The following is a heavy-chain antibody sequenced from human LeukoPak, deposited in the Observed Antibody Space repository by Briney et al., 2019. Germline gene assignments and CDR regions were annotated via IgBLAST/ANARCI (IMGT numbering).Heavy chain of an antibody. J-gene: IGHJ4*02. D-gene: IGHD3-22*01. CDR2: IYYSGST. Sequence: SETLSLTCTVSGGSITSSSYYWGWIRQPPGKGLEWIGSIYYSGSTYYNPSLKSRVTISVDTSKNQFSLKLSSVTAADTAVYYCAKTYYYDPFDFWGQGTLVTASS. CDR1: GGSITSSSYY. V-gene: IGHV4-39*01. CDR3: AKTYYYDPFDF.